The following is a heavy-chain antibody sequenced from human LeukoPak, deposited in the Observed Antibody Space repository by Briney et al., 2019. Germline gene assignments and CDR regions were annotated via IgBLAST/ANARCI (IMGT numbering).Heavy chain of an antibody. CDR1: GFTFRSYR. D-gene: IGHD3-16*01. V-gene: IGHV3-7*04. Sequence: PGGSLRLSCAASGFTFRSYRMNWVRQPPGKGLEWVASIKEDGSEKNYVDSVKGRFTISRDNAKNSLYLQMNSLRDEDTAVYYCTRGGGAYWGQGILVTVSS. CDR2: IKEDGSEK. CDR3: TRGGGAY. J-gene: IGHJ4*02.